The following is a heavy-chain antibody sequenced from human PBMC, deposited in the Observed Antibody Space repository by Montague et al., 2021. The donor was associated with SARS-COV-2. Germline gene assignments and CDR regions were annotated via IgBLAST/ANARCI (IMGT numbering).Heavy chain of an antibody. CDR3: ARGHYYGRKDYYYGVGV. CDR2: IYYTGST. J-gene: IGHJ6*02. D-gene: IGHD3-10*01. CDR1: GGSISSYY. Sequence: SETRSLTCTVSGGSISSYYWTWIRQPPGKGLEWIGYIYYTGSTNYNPSLESRVTISLDTSKNQFSLKLSSVTAADTAVYYCARGHYYGRKDYYYGVGVWGQGTTVTVSS. V-gene: IGHV4-59*13.